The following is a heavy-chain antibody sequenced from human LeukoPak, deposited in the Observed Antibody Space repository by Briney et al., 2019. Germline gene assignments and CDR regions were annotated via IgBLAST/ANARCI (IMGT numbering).Heavy chain of an antibody. Sequence: SETLSFTCTVSDDSVSSSGYYWGWVRQPPGKGLEWIGYIYNSGSTNYNPSRKSRVTISVDTSKNQFSLKLRSVTAADTAVYYCARSGSFRFPFDYWGQGTLVTVSS. D-gene: IGHD1-26*01. CDR2: IYNSGST. CDR1: DDSVSSSGYY. V-gene: IGHV4-61*08. CDR3: ARSGSFRFPFDY. J-gene: IGHJ4*02.